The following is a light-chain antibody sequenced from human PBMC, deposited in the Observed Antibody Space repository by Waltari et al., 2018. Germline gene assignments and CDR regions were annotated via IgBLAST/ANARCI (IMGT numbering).Light chain of an antibody. CDR3: QQYYRSRT. J-gene: IGKJ1*01. V-gene: IGKV4-1*01. CDR1: QSVLYNSNDKND. CDR2: WAS. Sequence: DIVMTQSQDSLAVSLGERATISCRSSQSVLYNSNDKNDLAWYQQKPGQPPRLLIYWASTRESGVPDRFSGSGSGTDFTLTISNLQAEDVAVYYCQQYYRSRTFGQGTKVEIK.